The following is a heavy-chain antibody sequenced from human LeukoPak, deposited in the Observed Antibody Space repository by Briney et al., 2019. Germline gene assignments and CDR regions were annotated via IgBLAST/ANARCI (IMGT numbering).Heavy chain of an antibody. D-gene: IGHD3-3*01. CDR2: ISSSSSTI. Sequence: GGSLRLSCAASGFTFSSYSMNWVRQAPGKGLEWVSYISSSSSTIYYADSVKGRFTISRDNAKNSLYLQMNSLRAEDRAVYYCARDRQGGDYDFWSGYYSFDYWGQGTLVTVSS. V-gene: IGHV3-48*01. CDR3: ARDRQGGDYDFWSGYYSFDY. J-gene: IGHJ4*02. CDR1: GFTFSSYS.